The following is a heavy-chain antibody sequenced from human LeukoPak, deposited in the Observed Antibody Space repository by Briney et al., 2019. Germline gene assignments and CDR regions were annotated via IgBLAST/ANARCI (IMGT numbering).Heavy chain of an antibody. D-gene: IGHD2-2*01. CDR1: GFTFSSYG. Sequence: GGSLRLSCAASGFTFSSYGMHWVRQAPGKGLEWVAVIWYDGSNKYYADSVKGRFTISRDNSKNTLYLQMNSLRAEDTAVYYCAKAGVVVPAADPNFDYWGQGTLVTVSS. V-gene: IGHV3-33*06. CDR2: IWYDGSNK. J-gene: IGHJ4*02. CDR3: AKAGVVVPAADPNFDY.